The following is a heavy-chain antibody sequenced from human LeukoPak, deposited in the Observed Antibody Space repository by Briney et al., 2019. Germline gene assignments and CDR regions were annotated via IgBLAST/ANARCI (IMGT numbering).Heavy chain of an antibody. CDR2: INPNSGGT. CDR3: ARGGARSGGYYFDY. J-gene: IGHJ4*02. CDR1: GYTFTGYY. V-gene: IGHV1-2*02. D-gene: IGHD3-10*01. Sequence: ASVKVSCKASGYTFTGYYMHWVRQAPGQGLEWMGWINPNSGGTNYAQKFQGRVTMTRDTSISTAYMELSRLRSDDPAVCYCARGGARSGGYYFDYWGQGTLVTVSS.